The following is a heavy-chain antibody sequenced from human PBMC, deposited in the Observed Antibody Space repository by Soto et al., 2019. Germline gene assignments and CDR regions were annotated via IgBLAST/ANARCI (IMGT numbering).Heavy chain of an antibody. J-gene: IGHJ4*02. CDR3: ARGRYSSGWYDLDY. CDR2: IWYDGSNK. CDR1: GFTFSSYG. D-gene: IGHD6-19*01. V-gene: IGHV3-33*01. Sequence: GGSLRLSCAASGFTFSSYGMHWVRQAPGKGLEWVAVIWYDGSNKYYADSVKGRFTISRDNSKNTLYLQVNSLRAEDTAVYYCARGRYSSGWYDLDYWGQGTLVTVSS.